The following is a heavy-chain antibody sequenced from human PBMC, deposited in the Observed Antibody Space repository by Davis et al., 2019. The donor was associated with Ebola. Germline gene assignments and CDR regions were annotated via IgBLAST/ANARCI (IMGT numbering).Heavy chain of an antibody. D-gene: IGHD3-10*01. J-gene: IGHJ5*01. CDR1: GFIFSDYA. Sequence: GESLKISCAVSGFIFSDYAMSWVRQSPGKGLEWVALISYDGKKKFYRDSVKGRFTISSDNSKNTLYLEMDNLRPEDTAVYYCARDPTNYGSEDYFAYNWFDSWGQGTLVTVSS. CDR2: ISYDGKKK. CDR3: ARDPTNYGSEDYFAYNWFDS. V-gene: IGHV3-30*19.